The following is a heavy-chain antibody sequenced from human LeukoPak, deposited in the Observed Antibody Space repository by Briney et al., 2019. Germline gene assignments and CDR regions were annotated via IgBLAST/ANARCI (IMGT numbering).Heavy chain of an antibody. CDR3: ARGPCYDFWSGYCDYWYFDL. CDR1: GGSISSSSYY. Sequence: PSETLSLTCTVSGGSISSSSYYGGWIRQPPGKGLEWIGRIYTSGSTNYNPSLKSRVTMSVDTSKNQFSLKLSSVTAADTAVYYCARGPCYDFWSGYCDYWYFDLWGRGTLVTVSS. CDR2: IYTSGST. D-gene: IGHD3-3*01. J-gene: IGHJ2*01. V-gene: IGHV4-61*05.